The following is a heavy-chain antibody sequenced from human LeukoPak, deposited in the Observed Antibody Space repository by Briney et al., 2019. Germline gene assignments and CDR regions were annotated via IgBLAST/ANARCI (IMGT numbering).Heavy chain of an antibody. V-gene: IGHV3-30-3*01. J-gene: IGHJ6*02. CDR3: ARGLSSGYDWYYYYYGMDV. CDR1: GCTFSSYA. CDR2: ISYDGSNK. D-gene: IGHD5-12*01. Sequence: GSLRLSCAASGCTFSSYAMHWVRQAPGKGLEWVEVISYDGSNKYYADSVKGRFTISRDNSKNTLYLQMNSLRAEDTAVYYCARGLSSGYDWYYYYYGMDVWGQGTTVTVSS.